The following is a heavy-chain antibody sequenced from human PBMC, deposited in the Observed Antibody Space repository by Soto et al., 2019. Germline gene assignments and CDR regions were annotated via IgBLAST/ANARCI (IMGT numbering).Heavy chain of an antibody. J-gene: IGHJ4*02. CDR1: GYSFVSYW. V-gene: IGHV5-51*01. CDR2: IYPADSDT. Sequence: PGESLKISCKGSGYSFVSYWIAWVRQKPGKGLEWMGTIYPADSDTRYSPSFQGQVTISVDLSIRTAYLQWSSLRASDTAMYFCARHAKGADEIHIAAAAPKGIDYWGQGTLVTVSS. CDR3: ARHAKGADEIHIAAAAPKGIDY. D-gene: IGHD6-13*01.